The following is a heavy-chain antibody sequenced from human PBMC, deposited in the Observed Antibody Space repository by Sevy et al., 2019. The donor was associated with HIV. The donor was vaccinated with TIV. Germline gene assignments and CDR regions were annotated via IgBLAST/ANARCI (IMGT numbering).Heavy chain of an antibody. V-gene: IGHV3-23*01. CDR3: AKDPPNQDYYDSSSSGYFDS. CDR1: AFTFSNYA. CDR2: ISTSGDNT. D-gene: IGHD3-22*01. J-gene: IGHJ4*02. Sequence: GGSLRLSCAASAFTFSNYAMSWVRQAPGKGLQWVSVISTSGDNTYYADSVKGRFTISRDNSKNILYLQMSSLSAEDTAVYFCAKDPPNQDYYDSSSSGYFDSWGQGTLVTVSS.